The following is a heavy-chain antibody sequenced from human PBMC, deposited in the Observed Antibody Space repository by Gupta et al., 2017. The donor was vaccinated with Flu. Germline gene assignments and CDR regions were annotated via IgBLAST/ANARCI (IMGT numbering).Heavy chain of an antibody. CDR3: SMDTFGPFDY. J-gene: IGHJ4*02. V-gene: IGHV3-74*01. CDR2: INPDGTQK. Sequence: HWVRQVPGKGLVWVARINPDGTQKNYADFVKGRFTISRDNARNTLVLQMNSLRAEDTAVYYCSMDTFGPFDYWGQGTLGAVSS. D-gene: IGHD5-18*01.